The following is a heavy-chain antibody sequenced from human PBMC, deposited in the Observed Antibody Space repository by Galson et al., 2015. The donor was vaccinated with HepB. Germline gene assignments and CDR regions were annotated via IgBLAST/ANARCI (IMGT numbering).Heavy chain of an antibody. V-gene: IGHV3-30-3*01. D-gene: IGHD2-2*01. J-gene: IGHJ3*02. CDR3: ASWRSTKSRYGAFDI. CDR2: ISYDGSNK. CDR1: GFTFSSYA. Sequence: SLRLSCAASGFTFSSYAMHWVRQAPGKGLEWVAVISYDGSNKYYADSVKGRFTISRDNSKNTLYLQMNSLGAEDTAVYYCASWRSTKSRYGAFDIWGQGTMVTVSS.